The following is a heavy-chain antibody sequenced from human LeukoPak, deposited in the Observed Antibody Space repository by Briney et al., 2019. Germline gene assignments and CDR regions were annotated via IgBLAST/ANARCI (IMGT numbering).Heavy chain of an antibody. CDR3: ARGDYYYDSTDLGAFDI. CDR2: IYYSRNT. V-gene: IGHV4-39*01. D-gene: IGHD3-22*01. J-gene: IGHJ3*02. CDR1: GXSISRSNYY. Sequence: SQTLSLTCIVSGXSISRSNYYWGWIRQSPGKGLEWIGRIYYSRNTYYNPSHKSRVTISVDTSKNQFSQELSSVTAADTAVYYCARGDYYYDSTDLGAFDIWGQGTMVTVSS.